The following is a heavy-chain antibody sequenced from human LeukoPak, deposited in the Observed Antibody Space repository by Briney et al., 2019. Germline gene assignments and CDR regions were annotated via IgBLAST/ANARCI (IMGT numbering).Heavy chain of an antibody. CDR1: GYTFTGYY. CDR3: ARLLWPNQNWFDP. D-gene: IGHD3-10*01. J-gene: IGHJ5*02. CDR2: INPNSGGT. V-gene: IGHV1-2*06. Sequence: VASVKVSCKASGYTFTGYYMHWVRQAPGQGLEWMGRINPNSGGTNYAQKFQGRVTMTRDTSISTAYMELSRLRSDDTAVYYCARLLWPNQNWFDPWGQGTLVTVSS.